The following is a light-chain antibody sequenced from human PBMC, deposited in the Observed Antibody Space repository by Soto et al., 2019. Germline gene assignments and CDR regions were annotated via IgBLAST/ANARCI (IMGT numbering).Light chain of an antibody. V-gene: IGLV1-44*01. CDR2: SNN. CDR1: SSNIGSNV. J-gene: IGLJ1*01. CDR3: ATWDDSLNGYV. Sequence: QPVLTQPPSASGTPGQRVTISCSGSSSNIGSNVVNWFQQLPGTAPKLRVYSNNQRPSGVPDRFSGSKSGTSASLAISGLQSGDEADYYCATWDDSLNGYVFGTGTKLTVL.